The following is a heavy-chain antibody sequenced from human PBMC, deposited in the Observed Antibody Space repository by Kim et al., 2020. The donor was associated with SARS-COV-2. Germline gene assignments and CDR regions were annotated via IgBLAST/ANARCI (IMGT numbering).Heavy chain of an antibody. CDR3: ERRSGMDV. Sequence: GESLKISCKGSGYSFTSYWISWVRQMPGKGLEWMGRIDPSESYPNYSPSFQGHVTMPADKSISTVYLQWNSLKASDTAMYYCERRSGMDVWGQGTTVTVSS. CDR1: GYSFTSYW. CDR2: IDPSESYP. V-gene: IGHV5-10-1*01. J-gene: IGHJ6*02.